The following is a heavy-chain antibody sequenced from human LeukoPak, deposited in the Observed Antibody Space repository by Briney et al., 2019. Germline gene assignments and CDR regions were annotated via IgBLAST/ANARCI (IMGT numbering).Heavy chain of an antibody. CDR1: GGSISSYY. CDR3: ARQRCLGSSCHFDY. Sequence: SETLSLTCTVSGGSISSYYWTWIRQPPGQGLEWIGYIYYSGSTNNNFSLKSRVTISLDTSKNQFSLKLSSVTAADTAVYYCARQRCLGSSCHFDYWGQGTLVTVSS. CDR2: IYYSGST. D-gene: IGHD6-13*01. V-gene: IGHV4-59*08. J-gene: IGHJ4*02.